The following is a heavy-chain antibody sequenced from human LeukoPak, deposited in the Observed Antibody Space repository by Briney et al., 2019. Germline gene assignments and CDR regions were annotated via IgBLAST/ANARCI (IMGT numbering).Heavy chain of an antibody. D-gene: IGHD6-13*01. CDR1: GGSTSSYY. Sequence: SSETLSLTCTVSGGSTSSYYWSWIRQPPGKGLEWIGYIYYSGSTNYNPSLKSRVTISVDTSKNQFSLKLSSVTAADTAVYYCARDIAAAGTAMYNWFDPWGRGTLVTVSS. CDR2: IYYSGST. J-gene: IGHJ5*02. CDR3: ARDIAAAGTAMYNWFDP. V-gene: IGHV4-59*01.